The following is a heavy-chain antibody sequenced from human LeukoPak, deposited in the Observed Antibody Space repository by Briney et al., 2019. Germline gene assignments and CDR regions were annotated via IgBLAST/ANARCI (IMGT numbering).Heavy chain of an antibody. Sequence: PGGSLRLSCAASGFTFSSYSMNWVRQAPGKGLEWVSSISSSSSYIYYADSVTGRFTISRDNAKNSLYLQMNSLRAEDTAVYYCARDQGYYDSSGYLNYHDYGGQGPLVTVSA. V-gene: IGHV3-21*01. D-gene: IGHD3-22*01. CDR3: ARDQGYYDSSGYLNYHDY. J-gene: IGHJ4*02. CDR1: GFTFSSYS. CDR2: ISSSSSYI.